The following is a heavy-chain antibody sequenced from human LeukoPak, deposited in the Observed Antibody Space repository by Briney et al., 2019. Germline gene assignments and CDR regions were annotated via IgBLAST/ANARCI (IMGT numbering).Heavy chain of an antibody. J-gene: IGHJ4*02. CDR1: GFTVSSNY. Sequence: PGGSLRLSCAASGFTVSSNYMSWVRQAPGQGLEWVSVIYSSGNTYYADSVKGRFTISRDDSKNTLYLQMNSLRAEDTAVYFCARGRVGYYFDCWGQGTLVTVSS. V-gene: IGHV3-53*01. CDR2: IYSSGNT. CDR3: ARGRVGYYFDC.